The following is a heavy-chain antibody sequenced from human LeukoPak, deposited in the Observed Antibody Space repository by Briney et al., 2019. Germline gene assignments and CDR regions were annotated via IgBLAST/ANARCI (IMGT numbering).Heavy chain of an antibody. Sequence: ASVKVSCKASGYTFASYDINWVRQATGQWLEWMGWMNPNSGNTGYAQKFQGRVTITRNTSISTAYMELSSLRSEDTAVYYCARGRTYPVPAAIYGAYYYYYMDVWGKGTTVTVSS. CDR2: MNPNSGNT. CDR1: GYTFASYD. J-gene: IGHJ6*03. CDR3: ARGRTYPVPAAIYGAYYYYYMDV. V-gene: IGHV1-8*03. D-gene: IGHD2-2*02.